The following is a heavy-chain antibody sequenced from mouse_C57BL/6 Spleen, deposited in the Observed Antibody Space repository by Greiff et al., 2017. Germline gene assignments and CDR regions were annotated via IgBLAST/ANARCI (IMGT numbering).Heavy chain of an antibody. J-gene: IGHJ3*01. V-gene: IGHV14-2*01. CDR3: SYDYDRFAY. Sequence: VQLQQSGAELVKPGASVKLSCTASGFNIKDYYMHWVKQRTEQGLEWIGRIDPEAGETKYAPKFQGKATITADTSSNTAYLQLSSLTSEDTAVYYCSYDYDRFAYWGQGTLVTVSA. CDR2: IDPEAGET. D-gene: IGHD2-4*01. CDR1: GFNIKDYY.